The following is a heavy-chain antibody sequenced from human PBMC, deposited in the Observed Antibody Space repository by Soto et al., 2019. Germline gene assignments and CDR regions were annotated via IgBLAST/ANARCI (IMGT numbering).Heavy chain of an antibody. CDR3: TRGPRPTSIGTGAF. D-gene: IGHD3-10*01. J-gene: IGHJ4*02. Sequence: EVKLVESGGGLFQPGGSLRLSCETSGFICSMYWMHWVRQVPGKGPQWVARITDDGSTTYYAASVEGRFTISRDNAKNALYLQMTSLRADDTAVYYCTRGPRPTSIGTGAFWGQGTLVTVSS. CDR1: GFICSMYW. V-gene: IGHV3-74*01. CDR2: ITDDGSTT.